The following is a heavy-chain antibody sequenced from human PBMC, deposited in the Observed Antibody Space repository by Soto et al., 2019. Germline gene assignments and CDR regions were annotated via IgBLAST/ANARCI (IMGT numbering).Heavy chain of an antibody. CDR3: ARGNDFWSGYPPNWFDP. D-gene: IGHD3-3*01. CDR2: TYYSGST. V-gene: IGHV4-30-4*01. CDR1: GGSISSGDYY. J-gene: IGHJ5*02. Sequence: PSETLSLTCTVSGGSISSGDYYWSWIRQTPGKGLEWIGYTYYSGSTYYNPSLKSRVTISVDTSKNQVSRKLSSVTAADTAVYYCARGNDFWSGYPPNWFDPWGQGTLVTVSS.